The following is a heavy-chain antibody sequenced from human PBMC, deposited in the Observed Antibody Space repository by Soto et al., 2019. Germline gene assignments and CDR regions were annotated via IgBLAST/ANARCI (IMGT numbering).Heavy chain of an antibody. D-gene: IGHD2-2*01. J-gene: IGHJ4*02. CDR3: ARGIPTSYCSSTTCAFYFDY. CDR2: IYYSGST. V-gene: IGHV4-59*01. Sequence: SETLSLTCTVSGGSISSYYWSWIRQSPGKGLEWIGYIYYSGSTNYNPSLKSHVTISVDTSKNQFSLKLSSVTAADTAVFYCARGIPTSYCSSTTCAFYFDYWGQGILVTVS. CDR1: GGSISSYY.